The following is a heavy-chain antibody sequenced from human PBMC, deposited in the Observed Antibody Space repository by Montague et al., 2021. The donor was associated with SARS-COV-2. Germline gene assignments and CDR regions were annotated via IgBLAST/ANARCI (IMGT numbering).Heavy chain of an antibody. CDR3: GRGWAFDP. CDR1: GGSTASHY. Sequence: SETLSLTCTVSGGSTASHYWNWIRQSPGKRPEWIGYVYYNCDTKYNPSLQSRVTISIDTSENQFALSLNAVTAADTAVYFCGRGWAFDPWGQGRLVTVSS. V-gene: IGHV4-59*08. D-gene: IGHD6-19*01. J-gene: IGHJ3*01. CDR2: VYYNCDT.